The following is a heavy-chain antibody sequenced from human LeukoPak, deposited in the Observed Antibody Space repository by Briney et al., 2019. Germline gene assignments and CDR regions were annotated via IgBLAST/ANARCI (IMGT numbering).Heavy chain of an antibody. D-gene: IGHD1-26*01. J-gene: IGHJ4*02. Sequence: ASVKVSCKASGYRFSDYYIHWVRQAPGQGLEWMGWINPNSGGTNLAQKFQGRVTMTRDTSISTAYMEVSSLRSDDTAVYYCANPGSGGYYGYWGQGTLVTVSS. CDR2: INPNSGGT. CDR3: ANPGSGGYYGY. CDR1: GYRFSDYY. V-gene: IGHV1-2*02.